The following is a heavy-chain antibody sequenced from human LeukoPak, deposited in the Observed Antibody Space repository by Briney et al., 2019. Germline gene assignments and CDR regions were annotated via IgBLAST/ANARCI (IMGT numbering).Heavy chain of an antibody. CDR2: IYYSGST. Sequence: SETLSLTCDVSGDSIRSNSYYWGWIRQPPGKGLEWIGSIYYSGSTYYNPSLKSRVTISVDTSKNQFSLKLSSVTAADTAVYYCASLRERSYYARGFDYWGQGTLVTVSS. CDR1: GDSIRSNSYY. V-gene: IGHV4-39*01. D-gene: IGHD1-26*01. CDR3: ASLRERSYYARGFDY. J-gene: IGHJ4*02.